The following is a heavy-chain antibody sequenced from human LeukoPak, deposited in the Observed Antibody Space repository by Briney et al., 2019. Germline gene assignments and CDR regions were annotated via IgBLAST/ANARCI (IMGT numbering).Heavy chain of an antibody. D-gene: IGHD4-23*01. Sequence: SEKVSCKASGGTFSSYAISWVRQAPGQGLEWIGGIIPIFGTANYAQKFQGRVTITTDESTSTAYMELSSLRSEDTAVYYCARAADYGGNGNDAFDIWGQGTMVTVSS. CDR1: GGTFSSYA. V-gene: IGHV1-69*05. CDR2: IIPIFGTA. CDR3: ARAADYGGNGNDAFDI. J-gene: IGHJ3*02.